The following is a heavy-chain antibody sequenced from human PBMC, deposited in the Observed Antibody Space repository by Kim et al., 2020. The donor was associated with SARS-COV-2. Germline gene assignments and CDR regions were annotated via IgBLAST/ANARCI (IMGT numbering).Heavy chain of an antibody. D-gene: IGHD6-19*01. CDR2: ITNNNGKT. Sequence: GGSLRLSCAASGFTISHYAMNWVRQAPGKGLEWVAAITNNNGKTYYTDSVKGRFTISRDTSTNTLYLQMNSLGAEDTALYFCARDHPSSGWPTFGDWCQGTLVAVSS. CDR3: ARDHPSSGWPTFGD. CDR1: GFTISHYA. V-gene: IGHV3-23*01. J-gene: IGHJ4*02.